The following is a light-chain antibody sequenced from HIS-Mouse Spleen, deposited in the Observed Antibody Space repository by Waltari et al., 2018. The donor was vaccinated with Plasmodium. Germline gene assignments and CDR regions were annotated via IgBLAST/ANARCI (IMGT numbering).Light chain of an antibody. CDR1: SGHSSYA. Sequence: QLVLTQSPSASASLGAFVKLTCTLSSGHSSYAIAWHPQQPEKGPRYLMKLNSDGSHSKGDGIPDRFSGSSSGAERYLTISSLQSEDEAEYYCQTWGTGMGVFGGGTKLTVL. V-gene: IGLV4-69*01. CDR3: QTWGTGMGV. J-gene: IGLJ2*01. CDR2: LNSDGSH.